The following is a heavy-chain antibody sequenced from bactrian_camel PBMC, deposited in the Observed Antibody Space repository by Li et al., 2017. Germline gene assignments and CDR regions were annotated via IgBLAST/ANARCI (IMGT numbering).Heavy chain of an antibody. Sequence: QLVESGGGSVQTGGSLRLSCEISGVTYGLGCMAWFRQPPGKEREGVAAIRSGTPYYVDSVKGRFTISRDNAKNTLYLQMNSLKPEDTAMYYCAAFPRTVVAGRCADFGYWGQGTQVTVS. CDR1: GVTYGLGC. CDR2: IRSGTP. D-gene: IGHD6*01. V-gene: IGHV3S55*01. J-gene: IGHJ6*01. CDR3: AAFPRTVVAGRCADFGY.